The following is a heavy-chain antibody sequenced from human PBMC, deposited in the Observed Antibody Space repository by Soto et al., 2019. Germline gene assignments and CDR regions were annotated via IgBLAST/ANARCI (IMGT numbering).Heavy chain of an antibody. J-gene: IGHJ5*02. CDR1: GGSISSGDYY. CDR3: ARDERLTTYYYDSSGYLRGFDP. CDR2: IYYSGST. D-gene: IGHD3-22*01. V-gene: IGHV4-30-4*01. Sequence: PSETLSLTCTVSGGSISSGDYYWSWIRQPPGKGLEWIGYIYYSGSTYYNPSLKSRVTISVDTSKNQFSLKLSSVTAADTAVYYCARDERLTTYYYDSSGYLRGFDPWGQGTLVTVSS.